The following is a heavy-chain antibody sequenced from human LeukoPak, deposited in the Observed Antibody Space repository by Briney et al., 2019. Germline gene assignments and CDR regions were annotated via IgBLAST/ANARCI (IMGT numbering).Heavy chain of an antibody. V-gene: IGHV3-7*03. CDR1: GFTVSSTY. CDR2: IKEDGREK. CDR3: TRALGHSVLAFDV. D-gene: IGHD3-16*01. Sequence: PGGSLRLSCAASGFTVSSTYMRWAREAPGKGLEWVASIKEDGREKLYVESLEGRLTIARDNAKESLHLQMRNLRVEDTAVYYCTRALGHSVLAFDVWGQGTVVIVS. J-gene: IGHJ3*01.